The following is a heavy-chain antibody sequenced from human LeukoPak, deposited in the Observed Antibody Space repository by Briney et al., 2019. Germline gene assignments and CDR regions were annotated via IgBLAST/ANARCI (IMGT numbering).Heavy chain of an antibody. CDR1: GYTFTSYG. D-gene: IGHD2-21*01. CDR2: ISAYNGNT. Sequence: ASVKVSCKASGYTFTSYGISWVRQAPGQGLEWMGWISAYNGNTNYAQKLQGRVTMTTDTSTSTAYMELRSLRSDDTAVYHCARDQTGRVVIDFAYWGQGTLVTVSS. J-gene: IGHJ4*02. V-gene: IGHV1-18*01. CDR3: ARDQTGRVVIDFAY.